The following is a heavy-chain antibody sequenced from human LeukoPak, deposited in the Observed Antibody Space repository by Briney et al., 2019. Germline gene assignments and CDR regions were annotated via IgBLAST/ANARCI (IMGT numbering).Heavy chain of an antibody. Sequence: SETLSLTCSVSGGSIVSYYWSWIRQPTGKGLEWIGYIYFSGTTDYNPSLKSRVTLSVDTSKNQFSLKLSSVTAADTAVYYCARDLYSGYDWVGFNIWGQGTVVTVSS. D-gene: IGHD5-12*01. V-gene: IGHV4-59*01. J-gene: IGHJ3*02. CDR1: GGSIVSYY. CDR3: ARDLYSGYDWVGFNI. CDR2: IYFSGTT.